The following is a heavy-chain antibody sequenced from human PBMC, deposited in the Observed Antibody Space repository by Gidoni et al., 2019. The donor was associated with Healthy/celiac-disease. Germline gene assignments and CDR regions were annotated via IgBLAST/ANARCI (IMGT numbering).Heavy chain of an antibody. J-gene: IGHJ4*02. CDR3: AAGYGGNSGAIDY. D-gene: IGHD4-17*01. CDR1: GFTFTSAA. CDR2: FVVGSGNT. V-gene: IGHV1-58*02. Sequence: QMQLVQSGPDVKQPGTSVKVSCKASGFTFTSAAMQWVRQARGQRLAGIGWFVVGSGNTNYAQKFQERVTMTRDMSTSTDYMELSSLRSEDTAVYYCAAGYGGNSGAIDYWGQGTLVTVSS.